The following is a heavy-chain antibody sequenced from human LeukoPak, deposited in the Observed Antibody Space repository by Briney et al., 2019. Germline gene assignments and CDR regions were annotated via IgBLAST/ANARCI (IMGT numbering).Heavy chain of an antibody. J-gene: IGHJ3*02. Sequence: SETLSLTCTVSGYSISSGYYWGWIRQPPGKGLEWIGSIYHSGVTYYNPSLKSRVTISVDTSKNQFSLKLSSVTAADTAVYYCARHPITMDAFDIWGQGTMVTVSS. CDR3: ARHPITMDAFDI. CDR1: GYSISSGYY. D-gene: IGHD3-10*01. V-gene: IGHV4-38-2*02. CDR2: IYHSGVT.